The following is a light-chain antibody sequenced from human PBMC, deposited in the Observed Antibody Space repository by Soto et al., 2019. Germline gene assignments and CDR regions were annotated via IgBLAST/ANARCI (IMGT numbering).Light chain of an antibody. CDR3: TSYTTTNTYV. Sequence: QSVLTQPASVSGSPGQSITISCTGTSSDVGGYNFVSWYQQQPGKAPKLMIYDVNHRPSGISNRFSGSKSRNTASLTISGLQAEDEADYYCTSYTTTNTYVFGSGTKLTVL. J-gene: IGLJ1*01. CDR1: SSDVGGYNF. CDR2: DVN. V-gene: IGLV2-14*03.